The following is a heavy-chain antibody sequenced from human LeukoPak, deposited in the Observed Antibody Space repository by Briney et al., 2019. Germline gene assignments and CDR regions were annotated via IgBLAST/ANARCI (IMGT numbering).Heavy chain of an antibody. D-gene: IGHD4-17*01. CDR3: ARVSDYGDYHLFDY. V-gene: IGHV4-59*01. Sequence: SETLSLTCTVSGGSISSYYWSWIRQPPGKGLEWIGYIYYSGSTNYNPSLKSRVTIPVDTSKNQFSLKLSSVTAADTAVYYCARVSDYGDYHLFDYWGQGTLVTVSS. CDR1: GGSISSYY. J-gene: IGHJ4*02. CDR2: IYYSGST.